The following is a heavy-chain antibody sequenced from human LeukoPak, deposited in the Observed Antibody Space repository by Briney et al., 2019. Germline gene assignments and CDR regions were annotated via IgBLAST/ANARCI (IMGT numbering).Heavy chain of an antibody. J-gene: IGHJ4*02. CDR2: ITPDGSGD. V-gene: IGHV3-7*01. CDR1: GFTFSNHW. D-gene: IGHD1-7*01. Sequence: GGSLRLSCAASGFTFSNHWMSWVRQAPGSGLEWVASITPDGSGDYYMDSVRGRFTISRDNAENSLYLQMNSLGAEDTAVYYCARLMGTVTTYDYWGQGTLVTVSS. CDR3: ARLMGTVTTYDY.